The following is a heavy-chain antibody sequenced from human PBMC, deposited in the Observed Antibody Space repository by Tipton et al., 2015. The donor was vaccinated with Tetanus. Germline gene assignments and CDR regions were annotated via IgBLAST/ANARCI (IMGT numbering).Heavy chain of an antibody. D-gene: IGHD3-3*01. CDR3: AGVLRSESVGWFDP. CDR1: GGSISSYY. V-gene: IGHV4-59*08. J-gene: IGHJ5*02. Sequence: TLSLTCTVSGGSISSYYWSWIRQPPGKGLEWIGYIYYSGRTNYNPSLKSRVTISVDTSKNQFSLKLSSVTVADTAVYYCAGVLRSESVGWFDPWGQGSLVTVSS. CDR2: IYYSGRT.